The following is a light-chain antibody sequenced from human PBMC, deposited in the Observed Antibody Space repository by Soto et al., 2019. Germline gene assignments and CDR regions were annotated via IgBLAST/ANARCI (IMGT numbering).Light chain of an antibody. CDR1: QRVSSSY. V-gene: IGKV3-15*01. CDR2: GAS. Sequence: EIVLTQSPGTLSSSPGERATLSCRASQRVSSSYLAWYQQKPGQAPSLLIYGASTRATGIPARFSGSGSGTEFTLTISSLQSEDFGVYYCQQYNNWPRTFGQGTKVDIK. CDR3: QQYNNWPRT. J-gene: IGKJ1*01.